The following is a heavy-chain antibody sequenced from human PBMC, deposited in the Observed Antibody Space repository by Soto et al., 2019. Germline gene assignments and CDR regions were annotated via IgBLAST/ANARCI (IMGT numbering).Heavy chain of an antibody. J-gene: IGHJ5*02. CDR2: INHSGST. D-gene: IGHD3-16*01. CDR1: GGSFSGYY. CDR3: ARGLWGYVGWFDP. Sequence: SETLSLTCAVYGGSFSGYYWSWIRQPPGKGLEWIGEINHSGSTNYNPSLKSRVTISVDTSKNQFSLKLSSVTAADTAVYYCARGLWGYVGWFDPWGQGTLVTVSS. V-gene: IGHV4-34*01.